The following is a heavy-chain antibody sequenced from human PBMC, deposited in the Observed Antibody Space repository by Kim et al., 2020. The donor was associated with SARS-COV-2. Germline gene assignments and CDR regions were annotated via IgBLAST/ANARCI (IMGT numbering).Heavy chain of an antibody. CDR3: ARDPLVGVVIISVDYYYGMDV. J-gene: IGHJ6*04. V-gene: IGHV1-18*01. CDR2: ISAHNGNT. D-gene: IGHD3-3*01. CDR1: GYTFTSHG. Sequence: ASVKVSCKASGYTFTSHGISWVRQAPGQALEGMGWISAHNGNTKYAQKLQGRVTMTTDTSTSTAYMELRSLRSDDTAVYYCARDPLVGVVIISVDYYYGMDVWGEGTTVTVSS.